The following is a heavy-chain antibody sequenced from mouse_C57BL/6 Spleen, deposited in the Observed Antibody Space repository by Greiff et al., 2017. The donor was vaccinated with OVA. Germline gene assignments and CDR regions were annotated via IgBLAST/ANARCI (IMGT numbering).Heavy chain of an antibody. V-gene: IGHV1-72*01. CDR3: ARWITTVVATDWYCDV. J-gene: IGHJ1*03. Sequence: QVQLQQSGAELVKPGASVKLSCKASGYTFTSYWMHWVKQRPGRGLEWIGRIDPNSGGTKYNEKFKSKATLTVDKPSSTAYMQLSSLTSEDSAVYYCARWITTVVATDWYCDVWGTGTTVTVSS. CDR1: GYTFTSYW. CDR2: IDPNSGGT. D-gene: IGHD1-1*01.